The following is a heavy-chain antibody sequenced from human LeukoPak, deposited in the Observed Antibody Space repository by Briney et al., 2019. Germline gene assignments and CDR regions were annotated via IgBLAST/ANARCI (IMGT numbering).Heavy chain of an antibody. CDR2: IKSKTDGGTT. D-gene: IGHD1-1*01. CDR3: TTDRQLTLRHFDL. CDR1: GFTLRNAW. Sequence: PGGSLRLSCAVSGFTLRNAWTSWVRQAPGKGLEWVGRIKSKTDGGTTDYAAPVKGRFTISRDDSKNTLYLQMKSLKSEDTAVYYCTTDRQLTLRHFDLWGRGTLVTVSS. J-gene: IGHJ2*01. V-gene: IGHV3-15*01.